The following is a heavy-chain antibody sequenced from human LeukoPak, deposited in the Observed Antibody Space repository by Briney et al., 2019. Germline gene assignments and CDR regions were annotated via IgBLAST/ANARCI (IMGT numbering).Heavy chain of an antibody. CDR3: AREVSYSSGWYDY. Sequence: GGSLRLSCAASGFTFSSYSMNWVRQAPGKGLEWVSSISSSSSYIYYADSVKGRFTISRNNAKNSLYLQMNSLRAEDTAVYYCAREVSYSSGWYDYWGQGTLVTVSS. V-gene: IGHV3-21*01. CDR1: GFTFSSYS. D-gene: IGHD6-19*01. CDR2: ISSSSSYI. J-gene: IGHJ4*02.